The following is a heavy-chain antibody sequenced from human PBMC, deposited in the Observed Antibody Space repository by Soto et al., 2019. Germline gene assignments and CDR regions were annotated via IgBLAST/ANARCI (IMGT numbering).Heavy chain of an antibody. V-gene: IGHV3-74*01. J-gene: IGHJ3*01. Sequence: EVPLVESEGDLVQRGGSLRLSCAASGFTFNYYWMHWVRQAPGQGLVWVSHIHSDGSTTTYADSVKGRFTISRDNAKNTLYLQMNSLRAEDTAVYYCVRGDKGGFDLWGQGTTVTVSS. CDR3: VRGDKGGFDL. CDR2: IHSDGSTT. CDR1: GFTFNYYW. D-gene: IGHD2-21*02.